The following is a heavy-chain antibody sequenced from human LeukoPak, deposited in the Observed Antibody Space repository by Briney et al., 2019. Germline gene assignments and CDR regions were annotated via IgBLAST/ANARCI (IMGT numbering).Heavy chain of an antibody. Sequence: GASVKVSCKASGYTFTSYDINWVRQATGQGLECMGWMNPNSGNTGYAQKFQGRVTMTRNTSISTAYMELSSLRSEDTAVYYCARGPYYYDSSGYYHDYWGQGTLVTVSS. D-gene: IGHD3-22*01. CDR2: MNPNSGNT. J-gene: IGHJ4*02. V-gene: IGHV1-8*01. CDR3: ARGPYYYDSSGYYHDY. CDR1: GYTFTSYD.